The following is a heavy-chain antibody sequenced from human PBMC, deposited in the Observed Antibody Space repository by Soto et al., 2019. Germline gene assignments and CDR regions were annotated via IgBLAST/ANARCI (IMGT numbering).Heavy chain of an antibody. J-gene: IGHJ4*02. Sequence: QVQLVESGGGVVQPGRSLRLSCAASGFTFSSYPFHWVRQAPGKGLEWVAVIAFDGSIKLYADSVKGRFTISRGDSKNTLYLEMNSLTDEDTAVYYCARDRFRGVPDYFHFWGQGTLVTVSS. CDR3: ARDRFRGVPDYFHF. D-gene: IGHD3-10*01. CDR2: IAFDGSIK. V-gene: IGHV3-30-3*01. CDR1: GFTFSSYP.